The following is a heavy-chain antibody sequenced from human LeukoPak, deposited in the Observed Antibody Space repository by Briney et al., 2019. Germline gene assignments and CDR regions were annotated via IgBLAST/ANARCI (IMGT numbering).Heavy chain of an antibody. V-gene: IGHV3-73*01. CDR3: AKGGNTIFGVVINHLDY. CDR2: IRSKTHNYAT. CDR1: GFTFSGSA. J-gene: IGHJ4*02. D-gene: IGHD3-3*01. Sequence: GGSLRLSCAASGFTFSGSAMHWVRQTSGKGLEWVGYIRSKTHNYATLYAASVKGRFTISRDDSKNTAYLQMNSLKTGDTAVYYCAKGGNTIFGVVINHLDYWGQGTLVTVSS.